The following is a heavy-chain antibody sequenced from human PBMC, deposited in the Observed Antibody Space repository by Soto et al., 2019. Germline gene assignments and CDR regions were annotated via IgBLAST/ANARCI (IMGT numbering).Heavy chain of an antibody. Sequence: QVQLQESGPGLVKPSGTLSLTCAVSGDSFSSSNWWHWVRQPPGKGLEWIAEIDHSGSTNYNPALKRRVPISVDKSKNQFSLKLSSVPAADTAMYYCARDQGYGFDYWGQGTLVTVSS. CDR1: GDSFSSSNW. CDR3: ARDQGYGFDY. D-gene: IGHD5-12*01. V-gene: IGHV4-4*02. J-gene: IGHJ4*02. CDR2: IDHSGST.